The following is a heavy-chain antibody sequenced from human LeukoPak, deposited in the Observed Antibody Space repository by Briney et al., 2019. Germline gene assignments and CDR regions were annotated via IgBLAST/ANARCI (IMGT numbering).Heavy chain of an antibody. CDR2: IGGSGGSI. J-gene: IGHJ4*02. D-gene: IGHD2-15*01. V-gene: IGHV3-23*01. CDR3: AKAPVTTCRGAFCYPFDY. Sequence: GGTLRLSCAASGFTFSSYGMSWVRQAPGKGLEWVSTIGGSGGSIYYADSVKGRFTISRDNSKNTLYLQMNRLRPEDAAVYYCAKAPVTTCRGAFCYPFDYWGLGTLVTVSS. CDR1: GFTFSSYG.